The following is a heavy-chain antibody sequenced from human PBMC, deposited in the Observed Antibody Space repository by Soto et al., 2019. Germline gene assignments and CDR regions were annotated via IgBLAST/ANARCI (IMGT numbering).Heavy chain of an antibody. V-gene: IGHV3-66*01. CDR2: IHSDGST. D-gene: IGHD4-17*01. CDR3: ARASTVTAIFDY. Sequence: PGGSLRLSCAASGFTVSTNYMSWVRQAPGKGLEWVSIIHSDGSTYYADSVKGRFTISRDSSKNTLYLQMNSVRGEDTAVYYCARASTVTAIFDYWGQGTLVTVSS. J-gene: IGHJ4*02. CDR1: GFTVSTNY.